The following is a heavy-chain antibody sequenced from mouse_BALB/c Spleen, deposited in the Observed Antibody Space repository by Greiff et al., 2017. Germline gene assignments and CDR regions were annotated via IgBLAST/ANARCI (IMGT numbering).Heavy chain of an antibody. CDR3: ARYGKGTTMDY. D-gene: IGHD2-1*01. CDR1: GFTFSSFG. Sequence: DVMLVESGGGLVQPGGSRKLSCAASGFTFSSFGMHWVRQAPEKGLEWVAYISSGSSTIYYADTVKGRFTISRDNPKNTLFLQMTSLRSEDTAMYYCARYGKGTTMDYWGQGTSVTVSS. CDR2: ISSGSSTI. V-gene: IGHV5-17*02. J-gene: IGHJ4*01.